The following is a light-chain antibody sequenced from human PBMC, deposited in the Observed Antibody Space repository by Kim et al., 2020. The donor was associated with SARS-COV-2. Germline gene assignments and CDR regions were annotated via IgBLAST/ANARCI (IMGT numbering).Light chain of an antibody. CDR1: QSVRDS. V-gene: IGKV1-5*02. Sequence: DIQMTQSPSTLSASVGDRVTIFCWASQSVRDSLAWYQQKPGKAPKLLIYDASRLQSGVSSRFSGSGSGTDFTLTISSLHPDDVATYYCQEYNSFFRYTFGQGNKLEI. CDR2: DAS. J-gene: IGKJ2*01. CDR3: QEYNSFFRYT.